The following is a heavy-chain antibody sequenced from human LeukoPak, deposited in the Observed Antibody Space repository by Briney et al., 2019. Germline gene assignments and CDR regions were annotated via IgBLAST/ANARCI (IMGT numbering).Heavy chain of an antibody. J-gene: IGHJ4*02. CDR1: GFTFSTYA. Sequence: TGGSLRLSCAASGFTFSTYAMSWVRQAPGKGLEWVSGISGSGRGGSTYYADSVKGRFTISRDNSKNTLYLQMNSLRAEDTAVYYCAKDSAKKYDDYWGQGTLVTVSS. V-gene: IGHV3-23*01. D-gene: IGHD2/OR15-2a*01. CDR3: AKDSAKKYDDY. CDR2: ISGSGRGGST.